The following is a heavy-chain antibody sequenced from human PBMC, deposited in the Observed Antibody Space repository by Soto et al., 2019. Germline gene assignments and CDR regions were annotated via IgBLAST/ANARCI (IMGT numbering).Heavy chain of an antibody. V-gene: IGHV3-21*01. Sequence: GGSLRLSCAASGFTFSSYSMNWVRQAPGKGLEWVSSISRSSSYIYYADSVKGRFTISRDNAKNSLYLQMNSLRAEDTAVYYCARDLYIVATTPNWFDPWGQGTLVTVSS. CDR2: ISRSSSYI. CDR1: GFTFSSYS. D-gene: IGHD5-12*01. J-gene: IGHJ5*02. CDR3: ARDLYIVATTPNWFDP.